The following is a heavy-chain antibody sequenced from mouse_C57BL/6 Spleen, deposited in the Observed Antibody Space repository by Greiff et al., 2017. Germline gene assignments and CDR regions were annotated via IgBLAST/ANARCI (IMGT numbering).Heavy chain of an antibody. CDR2: IHPNSGST. CDR3: ARWVSNYAMDY. D-gene: IGHD1-1*01. CDR1: GYTFTSYW. J-gene: IGHJ4*01. V-gene: IGHV1-64*01. Sequence: VQLQQPGAELVKPGASVKLSCKASGYTFTSYWMHWVKQRPGQGLEWIGMIHPNSGSTNYNEKFKSKATLTVDKSSSPAYMQLSSLTSEDSAVYCCARWVSNYAMDYWGQGTSVTVSS.